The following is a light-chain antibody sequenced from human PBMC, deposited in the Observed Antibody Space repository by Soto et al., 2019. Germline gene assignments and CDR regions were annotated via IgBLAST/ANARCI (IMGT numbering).Light chain of an antibody. Sequence: QPVLTQSSSASASLGSSVKLTCTLSSGHSSYIIAWHQQQPGKAPRYLMKLEGTGSYNKGSGVPDRFSGSSSGADRYLTISNLQFEDEADYYCETWDRNTVVFGGGTKLTV. CDR3: ETWDRNTVV. V-gene: IGLV4-60*02. J-gene: IGLJ2*01. CDR1: SGHSSYI. CDR2: LEGTGSY.